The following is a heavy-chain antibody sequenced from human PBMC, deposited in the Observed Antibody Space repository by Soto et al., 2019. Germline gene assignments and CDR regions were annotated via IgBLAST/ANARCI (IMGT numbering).Heavy chain of an antibody. D-gene: IGHD2-2*02. CDR1: CGSIISSSYY. V-gene: IGHV4-39*01. CDR2: IYYSGST. J-gene: IGHJ5*02. CDR3: ARHEEVVPAAIRTGWFDP. Sequence: PSETLSLTGTFSCGSIISSSYYWGWIRQPPGKGLEWIGSIYYSGSTYYNPSLKSRVTISVDTSKNQFSLKLSSVTAADTAVYYCARHEEVVPAAIRTGWFDPWGQGTLVTVSS.